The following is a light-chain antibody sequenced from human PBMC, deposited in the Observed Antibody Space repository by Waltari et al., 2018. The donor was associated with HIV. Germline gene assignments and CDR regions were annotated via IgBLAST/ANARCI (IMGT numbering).Light chain of an antibody. CDR3: QSFDSSLTTSGVI. CDR2: ANS. V-gene: IGLV1-40*01. Sequence: QSVLTQPPSVSGAPGQRVPISCTGSSSTIGAGSDVHWYQPLSGTAPKLLIDANSNRPSGVPDRFSGSKSGSSASLAITGLQAEDEAHYYCQSFDSSLTTSGVIFGGGTKLTVL. J-gene: IGLJ2*01. CDR1: SSTIGAGSD.